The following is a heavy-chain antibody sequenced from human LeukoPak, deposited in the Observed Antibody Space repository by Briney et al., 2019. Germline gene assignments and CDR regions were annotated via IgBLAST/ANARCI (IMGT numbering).Heavy chain of an antibody. V-gene: IGHV3-30*04. CDR3: ARVRLADERAWAY. D-gene: IGHD3-3*02. Sequence: GRSLRLSCAASGFTFSSYAMHWVRQAPGKGLEWVAVISYDGSNKYYADSVEGRFTISRDNSKNTLYLQMNSLRAEDTAVYYCARVRLADERAWAYWGQGTLVTVSS. CDR1: GFTFSSYA. CDR2: ISYDGSNK. J-gene: IGHJ4*02.